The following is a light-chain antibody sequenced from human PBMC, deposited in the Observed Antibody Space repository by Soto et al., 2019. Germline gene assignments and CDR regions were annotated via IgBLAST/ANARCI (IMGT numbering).Light chain of an antibody. V-gene: IGKV4-1*01. CDR2: WAS. CDR1: QSVLYSSNNKNY. J-gene: IGKJ1*01. Sequence: DIVMTQSPDSLAVSLGERATINCKSSQSVLYSSNNKNYLAWYQQKPGQPPKLLIYWASTRESGVPDRFSGSGSGTDFTLTISRLQAEDVAVYYCQQYYGTPWTFGQGTKAEIK. CDR3: QQYYGTPWT.